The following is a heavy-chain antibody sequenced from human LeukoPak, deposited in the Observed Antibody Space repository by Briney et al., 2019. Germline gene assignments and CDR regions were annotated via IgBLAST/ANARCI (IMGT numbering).Heavy chain of an antibody. CDR3: ARSEAPMVRGVIMVNWVDP. J-gene: IGHJ5*02. CDR1: GYTFTGYY. CDR2: ISAYNGNT. Sequence: ASVKVSCKASGYTFTGYYMHWVRQAPGQGLEWMGWISAYNGNTNYAQKLQGRVTMTTDTSTSTAYMELRSLRSDDTAVYYCARSEAPMVRGVIMVNWVDPWGQGTLVTVSS. V-gene: IGHV1-18*04. D-gene: IGHD3-10*01.